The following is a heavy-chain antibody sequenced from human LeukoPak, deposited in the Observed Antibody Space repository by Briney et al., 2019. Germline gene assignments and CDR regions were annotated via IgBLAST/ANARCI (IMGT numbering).Heavy chain of an antibody. J-gene: IGHJ4*02. D-gene: IGHD1-26*01. CDR1: GFTVSSNY. V-gene: IGHV3-53*01. Sequence: GGSLRLSCAASGFTVSSNYMNWVRQAPGKGLEWVSVIYSGGSTYYADSVKGRFTISRDNSKNALYLQMNSLRAEDTAVYYCSRGTYSGTYLAYWGQGTLVTVSS. CDR2: IYSGGST. CDR3: SRGTYSGTYLAY.